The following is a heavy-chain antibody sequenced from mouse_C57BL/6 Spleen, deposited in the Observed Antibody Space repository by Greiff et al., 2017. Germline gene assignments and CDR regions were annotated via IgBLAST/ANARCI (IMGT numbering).Heavy chain of an antibody. CDR2: INPSSGYT. J-gene: IGHJ2*01. V-gene: IGHV1-7*01. D-gene: IGHD1-1*01. Sequence: QVQLQQSGAELAKPGASVKLSCKASGYTFTSYWMHWVKQRPGQGLEWIGYINPSSGYTKYNQKFKDKATLTADKSSSTAYMQLSSLTYEDSAVYYCSGWNYGSSYGFDYWGQGTTLTVSS. CDR1: GYTFTSYW. CDR3: SGWNYGSSYGFDY.